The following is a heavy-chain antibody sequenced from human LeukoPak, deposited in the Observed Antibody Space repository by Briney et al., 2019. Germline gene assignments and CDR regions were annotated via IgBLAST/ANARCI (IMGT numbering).Heavy chain of an antibody. V-gene: IGHV3-48*04. CDR1: GFTFSSYS. CDR3: ARVSYYYYMDD. CDR2: ISSSSSTI. Sequence: GGSLRLSCAASGFTFSSYSMTWVRQAPGKGLEWVSYISSSSSTIYYADSVKGRFTISRDNTKKSLYLQMNSMRAEDTAVYYCARVSYYYYMDDWGKGTTVTVSS. J-gene: IGHJ6*03.